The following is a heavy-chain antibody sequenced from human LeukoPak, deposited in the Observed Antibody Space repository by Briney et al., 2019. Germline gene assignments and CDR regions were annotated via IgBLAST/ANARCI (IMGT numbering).Heavy chain of an antibody. CDR3: AKPTSSWYDNWFDP. V-gene: IGHV3-23*01. D-gene: IGHD6-13*01. J-gene: IGHJ5*02. CDR1: GFTFSSYA. Sequence: GGSLRLSCAASGFTFSSYAMSWVRQAPGKGLEWVSAISGSGGSTYYADSVKGRFTIPRDNSKNTLYLQMNSLRAEDTAVYYCAKPTSSWYDNWFDPWGQGTLVTVSS. CDR2: ISGSGGST.